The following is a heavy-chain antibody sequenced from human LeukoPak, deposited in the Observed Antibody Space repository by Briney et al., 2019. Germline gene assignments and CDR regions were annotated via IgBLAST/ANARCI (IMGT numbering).Heavy chain of an antibody. CDR3: AKALFVVVTAIRSGLAFDY. V-gene: IGHV3-23*01. D-gene: IGHD2-21*02. CDR2: ISGSGGST. Sequence: QPGGSLRHSCAASGFTFSSYAMSWVRQAPGKGLEWVSAISGSGGSTYYADSVKGRFTISRDNSKNTLYLQMNSLRAEDTAVYYCAKALFVVVTAIRSGLAFDYWGQGTLVTVSS. J-gene: IGHJ4*02. CDR1: GFTFSSYA.